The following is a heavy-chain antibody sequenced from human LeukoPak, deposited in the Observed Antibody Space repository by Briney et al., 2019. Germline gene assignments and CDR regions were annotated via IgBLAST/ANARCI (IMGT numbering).Heavy chain of an antibody. CDR3: ARGESSDCTCIDY. CDR1: GFTVSSRY. CDR2: IHGDGST. V-gene: IGHV3-53*01. J-gene: IGHJ4*02. Sequence: GGSLRLSCAASGFTVSSRYMSWVRQAPGKGLEWVSVIHGDGSTYYADSVKGRFTISRDNSKNTLYLQMNSLRAEDTAVYYCARGESSDCTCIDYWGQGTLVNVSS. D-gene: IGHD2-21*02.